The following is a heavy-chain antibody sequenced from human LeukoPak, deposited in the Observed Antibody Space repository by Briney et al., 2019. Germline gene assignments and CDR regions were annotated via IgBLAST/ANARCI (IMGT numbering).Heavy chain of an antibody. CDR2: VAWDGGGT. CDR3: VRGHGYNLEDYFDN. D-gene: IGHD5-24*01. J-gene: IGHJ4*02. CDR1: GFNFDDYT. Sequence: GGSLRLSCAASGFNFDDYTMHWVRQAPGKGLEWVSLVAWDGGGTFFADSVKGRFAVSRDNSKNSLSLYMDSLTTEDTALYYCVRGHGYNLEDYFDNWGQGTLVTVSS. V-gene: IGHV3-43*01.